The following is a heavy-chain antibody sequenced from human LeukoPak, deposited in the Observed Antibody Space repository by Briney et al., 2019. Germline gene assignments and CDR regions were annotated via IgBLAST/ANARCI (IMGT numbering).Heavy chain of an antibody. D-gene: IGHD1-26*01. CDR3: ARRRGGGSYLTYYYFDY. V-gene: IGHV4-39*07. CDR1: GGSISSSSYY. CDR2: IYYSGST. J-gene: IGHJ4*02. Sequence: SETLSLTCTVSGGSISSSSYYWGWIRQPPGKGLEWIGSIYYSGSTYYNPSLKSRVTISVDTSKNQFSLKLSSVTAADTAVYYCARRRGGGSYLTYYYFDYWGQGTLVTVSS.